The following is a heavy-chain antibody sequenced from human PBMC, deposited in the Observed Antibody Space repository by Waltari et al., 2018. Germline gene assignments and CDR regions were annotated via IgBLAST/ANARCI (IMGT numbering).Heavy chain of an antibody. CDR1: GYALNSGLY. V-gene: IGHV4-38-2*01. J-gene: IGHJ5*02. CDR3: TRQTLGYCTSAACRRLEA. D-gene: IGHD2-8*02. Sequence: QVQLQESGPRLVTPSETLSPTCAGSGYALNSGLYGGRVRQAPEKGLEWIATIYHDGTTFYNPSLTSRVTTSMDTSKNQISLKLKSVTAADTAVYYCTRQTLGYCTSAACRRLEAWGQGTLVTVSS. CDR2: IYHDGTT.